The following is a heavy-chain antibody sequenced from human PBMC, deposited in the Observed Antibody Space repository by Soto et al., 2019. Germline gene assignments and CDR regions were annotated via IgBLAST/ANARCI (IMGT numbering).Heavy chain of an antibody. V-gene: IGHV3-33*08. D-gene: IGHD2-2*01. Sequence: GGSLRLSCAASGFTFSSYSMNWVRQAPGKGLEWVAVIWYDGSNKYYADPVKGRFTISRDNSKNTLYLQMNSLRAEDTAVYYCARDNCSSTSCYVDYYYYGMDVWGQGTKVTVSS. CDR1: GFTFSSYS. J-gene: IGHJ6*02. CDR2: IWYDGSNK. CDR3: ARDNCSSTSCYVDYYYYGMDV.